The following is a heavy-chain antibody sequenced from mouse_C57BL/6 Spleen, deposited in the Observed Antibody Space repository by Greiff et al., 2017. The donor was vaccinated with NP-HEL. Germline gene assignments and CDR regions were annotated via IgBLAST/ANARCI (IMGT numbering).Heavy chain of an antibody. V-gene: IGHV1-64*01. CDR2: IHPNSGST. Sequence: QVQLQQSGAELVKPGASVKLSCKASGYTFTSYWMHWVKQRPGQGLEWIGMIHPNSGSTNYNEKFKSKATLTVDKSSSTAYMQLSSLTSEDSAVYYCARSQRDYDYPSFDYWGQGTTLTVSS. CDR3: ARSQRDYDYPSFDY. D-gene: IGHD2-4*01. CDR1: GYTFTSYW. J-gene: IGHJ2*01.